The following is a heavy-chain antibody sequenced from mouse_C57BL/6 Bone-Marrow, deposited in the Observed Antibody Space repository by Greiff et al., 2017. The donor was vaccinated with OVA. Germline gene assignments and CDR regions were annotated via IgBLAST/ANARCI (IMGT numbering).Heavy chain of an antibody. D-gene: IGHD2-10*01. CDR1: GYTFTNYW. J-gene: IGHJ2*01. CDR2: IYPGGGYT. CDR3: ARKAYYGNWDDY. V-gene: IGHV1-63*01. Sequence: QVQLKQSGAELVRPGTSVKMSCKASGYTFTNYWIGWAKQRPGHGLEWIGDIYPGGGYTNYNEKFKGKATLTADKSSSTAYMQFSSLTSEDSAIYYCARKAYYGNWDDYWGQGTTLTVSS.